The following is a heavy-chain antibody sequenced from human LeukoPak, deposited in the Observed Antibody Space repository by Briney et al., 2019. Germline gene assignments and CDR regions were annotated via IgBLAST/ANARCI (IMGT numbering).Heavy chain of an antibody. Sequence: GEPLKISFKGSGYTFSSYWIGWVRPMPGKGLEWMGIIYPGDSDTRYSPSLQGQVTISDDTSIGTAYLQWSSLKASDTAIYYCARQNDFRLDYWGQGTLVSVSS. V-gene: IGHV5-51*01. CDR2: IYPGDSDT. CDR1: GYTFSSYW. J-gene: IGHJ4*02. D-gene: IGHD3-3*01. CDR3: ARQNDFRLDY.